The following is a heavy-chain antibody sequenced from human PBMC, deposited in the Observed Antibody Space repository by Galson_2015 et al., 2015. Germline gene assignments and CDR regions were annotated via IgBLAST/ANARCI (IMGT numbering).Heavy chain of an antibody. CDR3: ARELDYIPEI. D-gene: IGHD3-16*01. J-gene: IGHJ3*02. Sequence: SLRLSCAASGFAFSGYSMNWVRQAPGKGLEWVSSISGRSDYIHYADSVKGRFTVSRDNAKNSLYLQMNSLTAEDTAVCYCARELDYIPEIWGQGTMVTVSS. CDR2: ISGRSDYI. V-gene: IGHV3-21*01. CDR1: GFAFSGYS.